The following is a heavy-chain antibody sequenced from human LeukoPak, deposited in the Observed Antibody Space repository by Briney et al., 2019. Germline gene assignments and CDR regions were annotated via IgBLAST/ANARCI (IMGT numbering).Heavy chain of an antibody. D-gene: IGHD2-21*02. V-gene: IGHV4-39*01. CDR2: IYYSGST. J-gene: IGHJ4*02. Sequence: SETLSLTCTVSGGSISSSSYYWGWIRQPPGTGLEWIGSIYYSGSTYYNPSLKNRVTISVDTSKNQFSLKLSSVTAADTAVYYCASGDLEFDYWGQGTLVTVSS. CDR1: GGSISSSSYY. CDR3: ASGDLEFDY.